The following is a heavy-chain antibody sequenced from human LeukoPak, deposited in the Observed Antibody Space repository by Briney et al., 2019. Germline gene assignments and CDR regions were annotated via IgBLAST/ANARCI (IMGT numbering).Heavy chain of an antibody. Sequence: ASVKVSCKASGYTFTSYDINWVRQATGQGLEWMGWMNPNSGNTGYAQKFQGRVTMTRNTSISTAYMELSSLRSEDTAVYYCARFYYDSSGYYYWYYYYYGMDVWGQGTTVTVS. V-gene: IGHV1-8*01. CDR3: ARFYYDSSGYYYWYYYYYGMDV. CDR2: MNPNSGNT. D-gene: IGHD3-22*01. CDR1: GYTFTSYD. J-gene: IGHJ6*02.